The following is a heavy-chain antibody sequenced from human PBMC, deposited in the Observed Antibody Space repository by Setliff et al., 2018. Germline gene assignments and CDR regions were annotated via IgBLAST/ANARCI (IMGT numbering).Heavy chain of an antibody. V-gene: IGHV3-7*01. Sequence: GESLRLSCTASGLSYSNYWVSWVRQAPGKGLEWLASINPHGSEKYYADSVKGRFTISRDNAKNSLSLQMNNLRTEDTAVYYCFGAGTCSYWGQGTLVTVS. D-gene: IGHD3-10*01. CDR3: FGAGTCSY. CDR1: GLSYSNYW. J-gene: IGHJ4*02. CDR2: INPHGSEK.